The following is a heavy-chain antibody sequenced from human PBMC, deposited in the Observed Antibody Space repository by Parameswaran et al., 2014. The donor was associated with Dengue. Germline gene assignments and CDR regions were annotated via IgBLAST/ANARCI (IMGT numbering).Heavy chain of an antibody. J-gene: IGHJ3*02. CDR3: AREPTVVRGAAFDI. Sequence: WIRQPPGKGLEWIGYIYYSGSTYYNPSLKSRVTISVDTSKNQFSLKLSSVTAADTAVYYCAREPTVVRGAAFDIWGQGTMVTVSS. V-gene: IGHV4-31*02. CDR2: IYYSGST. D-gene: IGHD4-23*01.